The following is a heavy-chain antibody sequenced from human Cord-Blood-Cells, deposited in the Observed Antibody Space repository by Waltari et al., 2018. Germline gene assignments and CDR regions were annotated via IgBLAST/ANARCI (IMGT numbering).Heavy chain of an antibody. CDR2: IYHSGST. Sequence: QVQLQESGPGLVKPSETLSLTCTVSGYSISSGYYWGWIRQPPGKGLEWIGSIYHSGSTPYNPSLKGRVAISVDTSKNQFSLKLSSVTAADTAVYYCARDRNSYYYYYYGMDVWGQGTTVTVSS. CDR1: GYSISSGYY. V-gene: IGHV4-38-2*02. J-gene: IGHJ6*02. CDR3: ARDRNSYYYYYYGMDV. D-gene: IGHD1-7*01.